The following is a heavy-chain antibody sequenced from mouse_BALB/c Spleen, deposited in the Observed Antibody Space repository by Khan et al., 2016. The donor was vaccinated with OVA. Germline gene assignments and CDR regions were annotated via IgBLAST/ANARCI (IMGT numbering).Heavy chain of an antibody. CDR1: GYSFTSYW. CDR3: TEGNDVGWCAY. CDR2: IYPGNSDT. D-gene: IGHD2-2*01. V-gene: IGHV1-5*01. J-gene: IGHJ3*01. Sequence: MQLEESGTVLARPGASVKMSCKASGYSFTSYWMHWVKQRPGQGLEWIGAIYPGNSDTSYNQKFKGKAKLTAVTSASTAYMEPSSLTNEYSAVYYGTEGNDVGWCAYWGQGTVVTVSA.